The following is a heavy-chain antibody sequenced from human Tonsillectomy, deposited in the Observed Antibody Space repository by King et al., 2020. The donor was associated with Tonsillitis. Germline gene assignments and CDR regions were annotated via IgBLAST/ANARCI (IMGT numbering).Heavy chain of an antibody. J-gene: IGHJ4*02. D-gene: IGHD3/OR15-3a*01. Sequence: VQLVESGEGLVQPGGSLRLSCAASGFTFSYYAMHWVRQAPGKGLEFVSSISSNGGRTYYADSVKGRFTISRDNSKNTLYLQMGSLRAEDTAVYYCARGLYGRDWYYFDYWGQGTLVTVSS. CDR1: GFTFSYYA. CDR3: ARGLYGRDWYYFDY. CDR2: ISSNGGRT. V-gene: IGHV3-64*02.